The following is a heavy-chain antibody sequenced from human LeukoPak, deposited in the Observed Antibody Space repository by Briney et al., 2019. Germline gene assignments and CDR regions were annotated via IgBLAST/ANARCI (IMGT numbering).Heavy chain of an antibody. CDR2: IYYSGST. J-gene: IGHJ6*02. Sequence: KPSETLSLTCTVSGGSISSYYWSWIRQPPGKGLEWIGYIYYSGSTNYNPSLKSRVTISVDTSKNQFSLKLSSVTAADTAVYYCARLKAAAGSMDIGAYYYYYGMDVWGQGTTVTVSS. CDR1: GGSISSYY. V-gene: IGHV4-59*08. CDR3: ARLKAAAGSMDIGAYYYYYGMDV. D-gene: IGHD6-13*01.